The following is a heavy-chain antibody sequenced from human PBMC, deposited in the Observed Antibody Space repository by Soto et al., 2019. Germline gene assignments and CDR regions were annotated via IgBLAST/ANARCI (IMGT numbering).Heavy chain of an antibody. CDR2: IYPGDSDT. V-gene: IGHV5-51*01. Sequence: GESLKVSCKGAGYSFTSYLIGWVRQMPGKGLEWMGIIYPGDSDTRYSPSFQGQVTISADKSISTAYLQWSSLKASDTAMYYCARLPTVRFLEWLLFDYWGQGTLVTVSS. J-gene: IGHJ4*02. D-gene: IGHD3-3*01. CDR3: ARLPTVRFLEWLLFDY. CDR1: GYSFTSYL.